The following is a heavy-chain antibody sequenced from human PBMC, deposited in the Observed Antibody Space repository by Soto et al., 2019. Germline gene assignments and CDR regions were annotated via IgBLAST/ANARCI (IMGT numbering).Heavy chain of an antibody. CDR3: ARRHLAVAVSPWFDP. CDR1: GLSITDSEMG. Sequence: QVTLKESGPVLVKPTETLTLRCTVSGLSITDSEMGVSWIRQPPGQPLAWLAHIDSSGEKSDRTFLKSRLASSKDTSKSQIVRTMTNMDPADTSTYYCARRHLAVAVSPWFDPWGQGIPVTVSS. J-gene: IGHJ5*02. D-gene: IGHD6-19*01. CDR2: IDSSGEK. V-gene: IGHV2-26*01.